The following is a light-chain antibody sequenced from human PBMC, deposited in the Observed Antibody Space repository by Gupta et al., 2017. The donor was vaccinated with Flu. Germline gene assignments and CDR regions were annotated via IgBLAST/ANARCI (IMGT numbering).Light chain of an antibody. CDR3: QQYQTSPRT. Sequence: PSSLSASGGDRVTITCRTSQEVRNYLAWFQQKPGKAPKALIYDASKLQTGVPSIFSGGGSETEFTLTIDSLQPEDFATYYCQQYQTSPRTFGQGTKVDIK. CDR2: DAS. J-gene: IGKJ1*01. CDR1: QEVRNY. V-gene: IGKV1-16*01.